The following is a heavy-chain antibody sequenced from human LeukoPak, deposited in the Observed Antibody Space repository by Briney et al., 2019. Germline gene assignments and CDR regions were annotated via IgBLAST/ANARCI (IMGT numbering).Heavy chain of an antibody. J-gene: IGHJ1*01. CDR3: ARTSYVFRVFQH. V-gene: IGHV3-30-3*01. Sequence: GGSLRLSCAASGFTFSSYAMHWVRQAPGKGLEWVAVISYDGSNKYYADSVKGRFTISRDNAKNSLYLQMNSLRAEDTAVYYCARTSYVFRVFQHWGQGTLVTVSS. CDR1: GFTFSSYA. D-gene: IGHD3-3*01. CDR2: ISYDGSNK.